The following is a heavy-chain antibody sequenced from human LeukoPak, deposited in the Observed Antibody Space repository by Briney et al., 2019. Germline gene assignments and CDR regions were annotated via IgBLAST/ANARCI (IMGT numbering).Heavy chain of an antibody. J-gene: IGHJ3*02. D-gene: IGHD7-27*01. Sequence: GGSLRLSCAPSGFTLSSYVMHWVRQAPGKGLEWVAVIWNDGSNKYFADSVKGRFTISRDSSKNTLYLQMNSLRAEDTAVYYCASATGDNDAFDIWGQGTMVTVSS. CDR1: GFTLSSYV. CDR3: ASATGDNDAFDI. CDR2: IWNDGSNK. V-gene: IGHV3-33*01.